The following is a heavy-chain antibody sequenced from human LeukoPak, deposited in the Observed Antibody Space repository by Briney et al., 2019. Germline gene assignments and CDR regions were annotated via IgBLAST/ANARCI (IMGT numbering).Heavy chain of an antibody. D-gene: IGHD3-3*01. J-gene: IGHJ6*03. CDR1: GGSISSYY. CDR3: ARGGYYDFWSGSDYMDV. Sequence: PSETLSLTCTVSGGSISSYYWSWIRQPAGKGLEWIGRIYTSGSTNYNPSLKSRVTISVDTSKNQFSLKLSSVTAADTAVYYCARGGYYDFWSGSDYMDVWGKGTTVTVSS. CDR2: IYTSGST. V-gene: IGHV4-4*07.